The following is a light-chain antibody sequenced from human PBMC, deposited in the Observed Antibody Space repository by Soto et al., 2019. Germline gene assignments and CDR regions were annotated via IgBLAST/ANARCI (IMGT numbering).Light chain of an antibody. CDR1: SSDIGGHNF. CDR2: EVT. CDR3: SSLTSSSTVV. J-gene: IGLJ2*01. V-gene: IGLV2-14*01. Sequence: QSALTQPASVSGSPGQSITISCTGTSSDIGGHNFVSWYQHHPGKAPKLMIYEVTNRPAGISNRFSGSKSGNTASLTISGLQAEDEADYYCSSLTSSSTVVFGGGTKLTVL.